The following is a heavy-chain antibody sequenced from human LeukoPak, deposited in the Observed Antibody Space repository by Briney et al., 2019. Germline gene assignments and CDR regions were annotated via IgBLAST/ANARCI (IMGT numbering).Heavy chain of an antibody. CDR1: GFTLSTYA. V-gene: IGHV3-23*01. CDR2: VSNLAGTT. D-gene: IGHD5-24*01. J-gene: IGHJ5*02. Sequence: GGSLRLSCAASGFTLSTYAMAWVRQAPGKGLEWVATVSNLAGTTNHADSVRGRFTVSRDNSNNILYLQMNSLRGEDTAVYYCAKDGLSGYNFDHWGQGTLVTVSS. CDR3: AKDGLSGYNFDH.